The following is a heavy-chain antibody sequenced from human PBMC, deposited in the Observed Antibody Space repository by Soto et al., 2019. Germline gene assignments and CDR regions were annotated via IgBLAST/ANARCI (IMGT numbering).Heavy chain of an antibody. V-gene: IGHV6-1*01. J-gene: IGHJ3*02. CDR3: ARDAPTVAVAGNAFDI. CDR2: TYYRSKWYN. Sequence: SQTLSLTCVISGDSVSSNSAAWNWIRQSPSRGLEWLGRTYYRSKWYNDYAVSVKSRITINPDTSKNQFSLQLNSVTPEDTAVYYCARDAPTVAVAGNAFDIWGQGTMVTVS. CDR1: GDSVSSNSAA. D-gene: IGHD6-19*01.